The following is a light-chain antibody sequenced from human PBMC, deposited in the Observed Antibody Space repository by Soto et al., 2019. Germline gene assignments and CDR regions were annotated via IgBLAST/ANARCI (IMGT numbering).Light chain of an antibody. CDR1: QSLIGSP. CDR2: GAS. Sequence: EIVLTQSPGTLSLSPGERATLSCRASQSLIGSPLAWYQQRPGQAPRLLIYGASSRATGIPDRFSGSGSGTDFPLTINRLEPEDFAVYYCQQYSTSPLTFGGGTRVEI. J-gene: IGKJ4*01. CDR3: QQYSTSPLT. V-gene: IGKV3-20*01.